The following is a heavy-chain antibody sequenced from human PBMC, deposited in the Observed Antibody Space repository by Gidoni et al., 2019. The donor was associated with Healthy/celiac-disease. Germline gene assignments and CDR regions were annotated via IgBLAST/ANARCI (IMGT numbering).Heavy chain of an antibody. D-gene: IGHD2-15*01. V-gene: IGHV3-21*01. CDR1: GFTFSSYS. Sequence: EVQLVESGGGLVKPGGSLRLSCAASGFTFSSYSMNWVRQAPGKGLEWVSSISSSSSYIYYADSVKGRFTISRDNAKNSLYLQMNSLRAEDTAVYYCARDWGVEYCSGGSCYSDNYYYYGMDVWGQGTTVTVSS. CDR2: ISSSSSYI. CDR3: ARDWGVEYCSGGSCYSDNYYYYGMDV. J-gene: IGHJ6*02.